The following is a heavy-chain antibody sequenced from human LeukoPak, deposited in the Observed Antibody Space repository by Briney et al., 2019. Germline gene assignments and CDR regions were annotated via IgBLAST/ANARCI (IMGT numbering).Heavy chain of an antibody. D-gene: IGHD4-17*01. Sequence: GGFRRLSCAAAGFTCSRCAMSSVRQAPGKGLEWVSAVIASGAATYYADSVKGRFTISRDNSKKTMSLQMNSLRAEDTAVYYCAKGDSGDYAFDYWGRGILVTVSS. CDR1: GFTCSRCA. V-gene: IGHV3-23*01. CDR3: AKGDSGDYAFDY. J-gene: IGHJ4*02. CDR2: VIASGAAT.